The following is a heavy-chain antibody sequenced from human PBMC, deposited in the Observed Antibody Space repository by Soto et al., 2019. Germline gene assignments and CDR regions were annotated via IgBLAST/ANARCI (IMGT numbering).Heavy chain of an antibody. CDR1: GGSFRGYY. V-gene: IGHV4-34*01. D-gene: IGHD4-17*01. CDR2: INNSGST. J-gene: IGHJ4*02. CDR3: ARSPTAVTTYYFDY. Sequence: PETLSLTCAVYGGSFRGYYWSWIRQPPGKGLEWIEEINNSGSTNYNPSLKRRVTISVDTSDNQFSLKLSSVTAADTAVYYCARSPTAVTTYYFDYWGQGTLVTVSS.